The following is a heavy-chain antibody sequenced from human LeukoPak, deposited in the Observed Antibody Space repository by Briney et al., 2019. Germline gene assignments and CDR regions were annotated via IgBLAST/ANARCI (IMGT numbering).Heavy chain of an antibody. CDR2: INHSGST. CDR1: GGSFSGYY. CDR3: AGGQAVAGTTFDY. D-gene: IGHD6-19*01. V-gene: IGHV4-34*01. Sequence: PSETLSLTCAVYGGSFSGYYWSWIRQPPGKGLEWIGEINHSGSTNYNPSLKSRVTISVDTSKNQFSLKLSSVTAADTAVYYCAGGQAVAGTTFDYWGQGTLVTVSS. J-gene: IGHJ4*02.